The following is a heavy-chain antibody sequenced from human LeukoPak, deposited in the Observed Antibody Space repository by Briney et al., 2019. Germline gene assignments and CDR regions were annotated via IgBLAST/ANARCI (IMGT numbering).Heavy chain of an antibody. V-gene: IGHV3-23*01. J-gene: IGHJ4*02. D-gene: IGHD1-26*01. CDR3: AEEVGSTYPTFDY. Sequence: GGSLRLSCAASGFTFSDYAMSWVRQAPGKGLEWVSTITGSGGTTYYADSVKGRFTTSRDDSKNTLYLQMISLRTEDTAVYYCAEEVGSTYPTFDYWGQGALVTVSS. CDR2: ITGSGGTT. CDR1: GFTFSDYA.